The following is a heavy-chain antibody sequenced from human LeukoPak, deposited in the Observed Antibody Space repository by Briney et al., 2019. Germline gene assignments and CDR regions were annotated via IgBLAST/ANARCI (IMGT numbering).Heavy chain of an antibody. CDR3: ARDAGRRPVYRGWFDP. CDR2: IYYSGST. CDR1: GGSIGSYY. V-gene: IGHV4-59*01. J-gene: IGHJ5*02. D-gene: IGHD2/OR15-2a*01. Sequence: SETLSLTCTVSGGSIGSYYWSWIRQPPGKGLEWIGYIYYSGSTNYNPSLKSRVTISVDTSKNQFSLKLSSVTAADTAVYYCARDAGRRPVYRGWFDPWGQGTLVTVSS.